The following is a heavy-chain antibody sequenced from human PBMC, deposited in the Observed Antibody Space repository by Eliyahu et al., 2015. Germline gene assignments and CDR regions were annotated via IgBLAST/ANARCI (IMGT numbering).Heavy chain of an antibody. D-gene: IGHD2-2*01. CDR2: IIPIFGTA. V-gene: IGHV1-69*01. J-gene: IGHJ3*02. Sequence: QVQLVQSGAEVKKPGSXVKXSCXASGGTXSSYAXRXVRQAPGQGLEWMGGIIPIFGTANYAQKFQGRVTITADESTSTAYMELSSLRSEDTAVYYCAREHGYCSSTSCQYAPNAFDIWGQGTMVTVSS. CDR3: AREHGYCSSTSCQYAPNAFDI. CDR1: GGTXSSYA.